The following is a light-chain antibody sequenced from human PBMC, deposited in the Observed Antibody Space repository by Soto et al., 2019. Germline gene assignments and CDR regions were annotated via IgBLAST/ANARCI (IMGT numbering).Light chain of an antibody. J-gene: IGLJ3*02. CDR1: SCDFGDDKY. CDR2: GVN. V-gene: IGLV2-14*01. Sequence: QSALTQPASVSGSPGQSSTVSCTGSSCDFGDDKYVSWYQQQPGKGPNLLIYGVNSRPSGISNRFSGSKSGNTASLTISGLQDEDEAEYFCGSFKPSRIWVFGGGTKLTVL. CDR3: GSFKPSRIWV.